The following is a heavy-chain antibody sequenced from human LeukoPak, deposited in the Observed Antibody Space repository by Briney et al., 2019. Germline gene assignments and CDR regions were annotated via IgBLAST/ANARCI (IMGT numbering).Heavy chain of an antibody. V-gene: IGHV4-59*01. D-gene: IGHD2-21*02. J-gene: IGHJ2*01. Sequence: PSETLSLTCTVSGGSISSYYRSWVRRPPGKGLEWVGRIYYSGSTTYNPALKSRVSTSVETSQNHFSLMLSSMPAADTPVYYYATAVRGGDCYSWGNCDFALWCRGTLVTVSA. CDR2: IYYSGST. CDR1: GGSISSYY. CDR3: ATAVRGGDCYSWGNCDFAL.